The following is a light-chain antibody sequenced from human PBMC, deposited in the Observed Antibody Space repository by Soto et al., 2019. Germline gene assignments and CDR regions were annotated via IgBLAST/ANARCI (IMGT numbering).Light chain of an antibody. CDR3: QQRSNWPPYT. CDR1: QSVSSY. J-gene: IGKJ2*01. CDR2: DAS. Sequence: EIVLTQSPATLSLSPGERATLSCRASQSVSSYLAWYQQKPGQAPRLLIYDASNRANGIPARFSGGGSGTDFSPTISSLEPEDFAVYYCQQRSNWPPYTFGQGTKLEIK. V-gene: IGKV3-11*01.